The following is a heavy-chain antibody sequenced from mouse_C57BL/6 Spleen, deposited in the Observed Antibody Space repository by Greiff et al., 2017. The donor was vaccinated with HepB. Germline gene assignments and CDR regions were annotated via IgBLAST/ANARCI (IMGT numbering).Heavy chain of an antibody. CDR2: ISDGGSYT. CDR1: GFTFSSYA. D-gene: IGHD2-3*01. V-gene: IGHV5-4*01. J-gene: IGHJ1*03. Sequence: DVHLVESGGGLVKPGGSLKLSCAVSGFTFSSYAMSWVRQTPEKRLEWVATISDGGSYTYYPDNVKGRFTISRDNAKNNLYLQMSHLKSEDTAMYYCARDGYYKWYFDVWGTGTTVTVSS. CDR3: ARDGYYKWYFDV.